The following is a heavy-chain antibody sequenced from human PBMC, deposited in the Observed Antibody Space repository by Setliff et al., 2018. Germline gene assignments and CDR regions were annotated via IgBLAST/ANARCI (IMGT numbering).Heavy chain of an antibody. J-gene: IGHJ3*02. D-gene: IGHD6-25*01. Sequence: GESLKISCKGSGYNFNNYWIGWVRQMPGKGLEWMGIIYLGDSDTRYSPSFQGHVTISADKSTRTAYLQWNRLKASDTAIYYCARLGAPASHDAFDIWGQGTMVTVSS. CDR1: GYNFNNYW. V-gene: IGHV5-51*01. CDR2: IYLGDSDT. CDR3: ARLGAPASHDAFDI.